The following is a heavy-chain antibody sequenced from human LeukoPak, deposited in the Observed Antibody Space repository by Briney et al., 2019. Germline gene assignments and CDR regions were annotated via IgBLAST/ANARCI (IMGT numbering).Heavy chain of an antibody. Sequence: SETLSLTCSVSGGSITKNGYYWGWIRQSPETGLEWIGSMHYSGSTYYNPSLKSRVTISVDKSKNQFSLKLSSVTAADTAVYYCASSITWESWGQGTLVTVSS. CDR3: ASSITWES. CDR2: MHYSGST. J-gene: IGHJ4*02. D-gene: IGHD2/OR15-2a*01. CDR1: GGSITKNGYY. V-gene: IGHV4-39*07.